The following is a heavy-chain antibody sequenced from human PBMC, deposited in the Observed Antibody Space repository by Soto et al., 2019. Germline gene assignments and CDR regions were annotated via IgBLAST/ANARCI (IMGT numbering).Heavy chain of an antibody. CDR3: ARAATGGYYDSSGYLDY. Sequence: HPGGSLRLSCAASGFTFSSYGMHWVRQAPGKGLEWVAVIWYDGSNKYYADSVKGRFTISRDNSKNTLYLQMNSLRAEDTALYFCARAATGGYYDSSGYLDYWGQGTLVTVSS. CDR1: GFTFSSYG. V-gene: IGHV3-33*01. CDR2: IWYDGSNK. J-gene: IGHJ4*02. D-gene: IGHD3-22*01.